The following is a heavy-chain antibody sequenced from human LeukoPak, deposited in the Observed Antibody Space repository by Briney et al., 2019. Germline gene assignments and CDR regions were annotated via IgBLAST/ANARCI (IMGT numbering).Heavy chain of an antibody. D-gene: IGHD3-3*01. CDR1: GYTFTGYY. Sequence: GASVKVSCKASGYTFTGYYMHWVRQAPGQGLEWMGWINPYSGGTNYAQKFQGRVTMTRDTSISTAYMELSRLRSDDTAVYYCARYPSTYYDFWSGYSSWFDPWGQGALVTVSS. CDR2: INPYSGGT. V-gene: IGHV1-2*02. CDR3: ARYPSTYYDFWSGYSSWFDP. J-gene: IGHJ5*02.